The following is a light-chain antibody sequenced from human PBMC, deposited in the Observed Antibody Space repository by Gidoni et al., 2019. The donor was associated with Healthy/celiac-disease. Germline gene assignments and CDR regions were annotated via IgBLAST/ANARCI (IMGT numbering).Light chain of an antibody. CDR2: EVS. CDR1: SSDVGGYNY. CDR3: SSYTSSSTWV. Sequence: QSALTQPASVSGSPGQSITISCTGTSSDVGGYNYVYWYQQHPGKAPKLMIYEVSNRPSGVSNRLSGSKSGNTASLTISGLQAEDEADYYCSSYTSSSTWVFGGGTKLTVL. V-gene: IGLV2-14*01. J-gene: IGLJ3*02.